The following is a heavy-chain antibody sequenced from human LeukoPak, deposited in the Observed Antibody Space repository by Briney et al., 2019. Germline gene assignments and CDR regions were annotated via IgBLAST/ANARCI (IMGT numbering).Heavy chain of an antibody. V-gene: IGHV3-48*02. D-gene: IGHD2-15*01. CDR3: ARSRCSGGSCYAWGAAFDI. CDR1: GFTFSSYS. J-gene: IGHJ3*02. Sequence: GGSLRLSCAASGFTFSSYSMNWVRQAPGKGLEWVSYISSGSSTIYYADSVKGRFTISRDNAKNSLYLQMNSLRDEDTAVYYCARSRCSGGSCYAWGAAFDIWGQGTMVTVSS. CDR2: ISSGSSTI.